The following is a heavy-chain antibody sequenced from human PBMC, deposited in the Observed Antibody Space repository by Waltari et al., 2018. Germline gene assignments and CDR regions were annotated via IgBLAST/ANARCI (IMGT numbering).Heavy chain of an antibody. CDR1: GFMFSNYV. D-gene: IGHD3-3*01. CDR2: IRYDGSNT. Sequence: QVYLVESGGGVVQPGGSLRLSCAASGFMFSNYVMHWVRQAPGKGLEWAASIRYDGSNTFHADSVKGRFTISRDNSKNTMDLQTSSLRPEDTAVYYCASERGTFGVGRSSFDRWGQGTLVIVSS. CDR3: ASERGTFGVGRSSFDR. V-gene: IGHV3-30*02. J-gene: IGHJ4*02.